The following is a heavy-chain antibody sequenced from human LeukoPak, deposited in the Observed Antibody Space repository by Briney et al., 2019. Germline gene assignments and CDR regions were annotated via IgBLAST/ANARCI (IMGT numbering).Heavy chain of an antibody. D-gene: IGHD6-19*01. J-gene: IGHJ5*02. Sequence: GGSLRLSCAASGFTFSSYSINWVRQAPGKGLEWVSSISGSSSYIYYADSVKGRFTISRDNAKNSLYLQMNSLRAEDTAVYYCARGIAVAGNGFTFDPWGQGTLVTVSS. CDR2: ISGSSSYI. CDR1: GFTFSSYS. CDR3: ARGIAVAGNGFTFDP. V-gene: IGHV3-21*01.